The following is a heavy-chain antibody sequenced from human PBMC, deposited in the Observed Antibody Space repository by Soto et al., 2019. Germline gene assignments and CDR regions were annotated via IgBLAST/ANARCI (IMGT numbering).Heavy chain of an antibody. CDR2: INPIGGSS. CDR3: TRDDTTTGAFDI. CDR1: GYTFTGYY. Sequence: ASVKVSCKASGYTFTGYYIHWVRQAPGQGLEWMGRINPIGGSSIYAQRLQSRVTMIRDASTGTVYMELSSLRSEDSAVYFCTRDDTTTGAFDIWGQGTMVTVSS. J-gene: IGHJ3*02. D-gene: IGHD1-1*01. V-gene: IGHV1-46*03.